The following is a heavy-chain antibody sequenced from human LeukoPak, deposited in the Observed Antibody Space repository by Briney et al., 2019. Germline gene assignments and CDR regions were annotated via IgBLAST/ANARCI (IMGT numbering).Heavy chain of an antibody. V-gene: IGHV4-39*07. CDR2: IYYSGST. CDR3: AREGGRFDP. D-gene: IGHD3-16*01. Sequence: PSETLSLTCTVSGGSISSSSYYWGWIRQPPGKGLEWIGSIYYSGSTYYNPSLKSRVTISVDTSKNQFSLKLSSVTAADTAVYYCAREGGRFDPWGQGTLVTVSS. CDR1: GGSISSSSYY. J-gene: IGHJ5*02.